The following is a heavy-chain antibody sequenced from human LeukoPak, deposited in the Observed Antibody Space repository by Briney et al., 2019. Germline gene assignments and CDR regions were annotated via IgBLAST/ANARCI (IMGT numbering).Heavy chain of an antibody. V-gene: IGHV3-9*01. D-gene: IGHD3-3*01. CDR1: GFTFSSYS. Sequence: GGSLRLSCAASGFTFSSYSMNWVRQAPGKGLEWVSGISWNSGSIGYADSVKGRFTISRDNAKNSLYLQMNSLRAEDTAVYYCARTYYDFWSGPPIDAFDIWGQGTMVTVSS. CDR3: ARTYYDFWSGPPIDAFDI. J-gene: IGHJ3*02. CDR2: ISWNSGSI.